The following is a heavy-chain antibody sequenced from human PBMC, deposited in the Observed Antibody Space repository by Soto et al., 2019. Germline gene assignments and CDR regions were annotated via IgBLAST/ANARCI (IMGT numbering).Heavy chain of an antibody. CDR3: ASFFSEAVDGIRDVRSVSAFLLTRSSDL. CDR2: IYYSGST. Sequence: PPGKGLEWIGYIYYSGSTYYTPSLKSRVTISVDTSKNQFSLKLSSVTAADTAVYYCASFFSEAVDGIRDVRSVSAFLLTRSSDL. V-gene: IGHV4-30-4*07. J-gene: IGHJ2*01. D-gene: IGHD6-19*01.